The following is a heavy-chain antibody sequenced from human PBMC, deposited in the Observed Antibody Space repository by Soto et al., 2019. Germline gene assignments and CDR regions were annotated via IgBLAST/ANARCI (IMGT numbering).Heavy chain of an antibody. CDR2: ISSNGGST. CDR3: ARQWLDSYYFDY. Sequence: GGSLRLSCAASGFTFSSYAMHWVRQAPGKGLEYVSAISSNGGSTYYTNSVKGRFTISRDNSKNTLYLQMGSLRAEDMAVYYCARQWLDSYYFDYWGQGTLVTVSS. CDR1: GFTFSSYA. D-gene: IGHD6-19*01. V-gene: IGHV3-64*01. J-gene: IGHJ4*02.